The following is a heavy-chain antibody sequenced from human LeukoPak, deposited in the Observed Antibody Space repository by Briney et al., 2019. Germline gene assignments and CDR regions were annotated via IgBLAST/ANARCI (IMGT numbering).Heavy chain of an antibody. V-gene: IGHV4-59*01. D-gene: IGHD1-7*01. Sequence: SETLSLTCTVSGGSISIYYWSWIRQPPGKGLEWLGYVYNSGSTDYNPSLKSRVTISADTSKNQFSLKLSSVTAADTAVYYCVRDRELFYWGQGTLVTVSS. J-gene: IGHJ4*02. CDR1: GGSISIYY. CDR3: VRDRELFY. CDR2: VYNSGST.